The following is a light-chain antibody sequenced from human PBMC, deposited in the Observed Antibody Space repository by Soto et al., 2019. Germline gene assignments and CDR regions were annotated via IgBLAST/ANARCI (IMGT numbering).Light chain of an antibody. V-gene: IGKV3-20*01. Sequence: EIVLTQSPGTLSFSPGERATLSCRASQSFNSIYLAWYQHKPGQAPRLLIYGASSRATGIPDRFSGSGSGTDFSLTISRLEPEDFAIYYCQHYGSSPLPTFRGGTKVEI. J-gene: IGKJ4*01. CDR1: QSFNSIY. CDR2: GAS. CDR3: QHYGSSPLPT.